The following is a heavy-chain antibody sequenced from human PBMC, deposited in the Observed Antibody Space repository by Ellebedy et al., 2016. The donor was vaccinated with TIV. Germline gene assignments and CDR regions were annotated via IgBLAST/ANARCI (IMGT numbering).Heavy chain of an antibody. D-gene: IGHD2-15*01. CDR2: IGSRTSKI. V-gene: IGHV3-21*05. CDR3: ARFSRGAPFVDYLYYMDV. Sequence: PGGSLRLSCAASGFTFNTYSMNWVRQAPGKGREWVSYIGSRTSKIYYVDSVKGRFTISRDNAKNSIYLQMNNLRPEDTAVYYCARFSRGAPFVDYLYYMDVWGKGTAVTVSS. CDR1: GFTFNTYS. J-gene: IGHJ6*03.